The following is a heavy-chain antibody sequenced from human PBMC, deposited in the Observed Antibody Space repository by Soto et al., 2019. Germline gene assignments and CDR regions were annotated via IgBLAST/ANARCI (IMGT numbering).Heavy chain of an antibody. D-gene: IGHD3-16*02. CDR3: ARGAYYDYVWGSYRYDFDY. CDR2: TYYRSKWYN. V-gene: IGHV6-1*01. Sequence: QVQLQQSGPGLVKPSQTLSLTCAISGDSVSSNSAAWNWIRQSPSRGLEWLGRTYYRSKWYNEYAVSVKSRITIHTDPSKNQFALQLNSVPPEDTAVYYWARGAYYDYVWGSYRYDFDYWGQGTLVTVSS. CDR1: GDSVSSNSAA. J-gene: IGHJ4*02.